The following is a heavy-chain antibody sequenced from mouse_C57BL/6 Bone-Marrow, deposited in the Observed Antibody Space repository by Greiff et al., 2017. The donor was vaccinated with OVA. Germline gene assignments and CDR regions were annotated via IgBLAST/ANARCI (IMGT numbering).Heavy chain of an antibody. D-gene: IGHD1-1*01. J-gene: IGHJ2*01. CDR3: ARYSGNYFDY. V-gene: IGHV7-3*01. Sequence: EVMLVESGGGLVQPGGSLSLSCAASGFTFTDYYMSWVRQPPGKALEWLGFIRNKANGYTTEYSASVKGRFTISSDNSQSILYLQMNALRAEDSATYYCARYSGNYFDYWGQGTTLTVSS. CDR1: GFTFTDYY. CDR2: IRNKANGYTT.